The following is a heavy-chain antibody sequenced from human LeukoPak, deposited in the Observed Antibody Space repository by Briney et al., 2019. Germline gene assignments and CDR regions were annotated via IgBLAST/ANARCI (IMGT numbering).Heavy chain of an antibody. CDR3: ARGPRGFWSGYYNFDY. D-gene: IGHD3-3*01. J-gene: IGHJ4*02. V-gene: IGHV4-39*01. CDR2: IYYSGST. CDR1: GGSISSSIYY. Sequence: SETLSLTCTVSGGSISSSIYYWGWIRQPPGKGLEWIGSIYYSGSTYYNPSLKSRVTISVDTSKNQFSLKLSSVTAADTAVYYCARGPRGFWSGYYNFDYWGRGTLVTVSS.